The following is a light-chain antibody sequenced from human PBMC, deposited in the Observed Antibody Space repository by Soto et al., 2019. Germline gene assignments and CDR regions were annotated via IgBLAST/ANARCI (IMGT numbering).Light chain of an antibody. CDR3: QQRSNWPWT. CDR1: QSVSSY. CDR2: DAS. V-gene: IGKV3-11*01. Sequence: EIVLTQSPATLSLSPGERATLSCRASQSVSSYLAWYQQKPGQAPRLLIYDASNRATGIPARFSGSGSGTDFTLTIGSLDPEDFAVYYCQQRSNWPWTFGQGTKLEIK. J-gene: IGKJ2*02.